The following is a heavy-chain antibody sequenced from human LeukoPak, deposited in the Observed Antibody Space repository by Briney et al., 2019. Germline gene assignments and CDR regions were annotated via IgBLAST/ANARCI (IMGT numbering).Heavy chain of an antibody. J-gene: IGHJ4*02. CDR3: ARKGYTYGSFNC. CDR2: IYHSGST. V-gene: IGHV4-30-2*01. D-gene: IGHD5-18*01. CDR1: GGSISSGGYY. Sequence: PSETLSLTCTVSGGSISSGGYYWSWIRQPPGKGLEWIGYIYHSGSTNYNPSLKSRVTISVDKSKSQFSLKLSSVTAADTAVYYCARKGYTYGSFNCWGQGTLVTVSS.